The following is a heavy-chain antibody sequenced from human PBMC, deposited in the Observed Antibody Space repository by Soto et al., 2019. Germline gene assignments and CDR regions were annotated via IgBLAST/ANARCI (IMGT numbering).Heavy chain of an antibody. D-gene: IGHD2-15*01. J-gene: IGHJ5*02. CDR2: ISAYNGNT. CDR1: GYTFTSYG. V-gene: IGHV1-18*01. CDR3: ARAEGGVVVSAPIVIYISNPLQSLP. Sequence: GASVKVSCKASGYTFTSYGISWGRQAPGQGLEWMGWISAYNGNTNYAQKLQGRVTMTTDTSTSTAYMELRSLRSDDTAVYYCARAEGGVVVSAPIVIYISNPLQSLPWG.